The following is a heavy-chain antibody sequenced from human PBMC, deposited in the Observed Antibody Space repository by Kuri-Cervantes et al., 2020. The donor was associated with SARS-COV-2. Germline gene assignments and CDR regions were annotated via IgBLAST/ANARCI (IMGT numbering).Heavy chain of an antibody. CDR1: GGSVSSGSYY. V-gene: IGHV4-61*01. Sequence: GSLRLSCTVSGGSVSSGSYYWSWIRQPPGKGLEWIGYIYYSGSTNYNPSLKSRVTISVDTSKNQFSLKLSSVTAADTAVYYCARVHARGWFDPWSQGTLVTVSS. J-gene: IGHJ5*02. D-gene: IGHD6-6*01. CDR2: IYYSGST. CDR3: ARVHARGWFDP.